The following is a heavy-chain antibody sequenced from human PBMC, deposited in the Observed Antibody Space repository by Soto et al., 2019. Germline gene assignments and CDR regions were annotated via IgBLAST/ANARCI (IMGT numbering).Heavy chain of an antibody. Sequence: ASVKVSCKASGYTFTSYGISWVRQAPGQGLEWMGWISAYNGNTNYAQKLQGRVTMTTDTSTSTVYMELSSLRSEDTAVYYCARVYCSDGSCYSIDYRGQRTPVTVSS. J-gene: IGHJ4*02. CDR1: GYTFTSYG. V-gene: IGHV1-18*01. CDR3: ARVYCSDGSCYSIDY. CDR2: ISAYNGNT. D-gene: IGHD2-15*01.